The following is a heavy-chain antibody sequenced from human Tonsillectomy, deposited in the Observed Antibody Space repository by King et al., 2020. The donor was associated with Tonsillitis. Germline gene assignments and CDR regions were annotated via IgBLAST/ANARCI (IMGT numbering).Heavy chain of an antibody. CDR1: GFTFSIYW. CDR3: ARDRYGMDV. V-gene: IGHV3-7*03. J-gene: IGHJ6*02. Sequence: QLVQSGGGLVQPGGSLRLSCAASGFTFSIYWMTWVRQAPGKGLEWVANINQDGSEKYYVDSVEGRFTISRDNAKNSLYLQINSLRAEDTAVYYCARDRYGMDVWGQGTTVTVSS. CDR2: INQDGSEK.